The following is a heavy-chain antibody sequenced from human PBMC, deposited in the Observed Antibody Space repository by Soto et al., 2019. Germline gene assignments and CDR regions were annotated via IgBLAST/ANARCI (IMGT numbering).Heavy chain of an antibody. CDR3: AKGAVAGAIFDY. CDR1: GFTFSSYA. V-gene: IGHV3-30-3*01. CDR2: ISYDGSNK. D-gene: IGHD6-19*01. Sequence: QVQLVESGGGVVQPGRSLRLSCAASGFTFSSYAMHWVRQAPGNGLEWVAVISYDGSNKYYADSVKGRFTISRDNSKNTLYLQMNSLRAEDTAVYYCAKGAVAGAIFDYWGQGTLVIVSS. J-gene: IGHJ4*02.